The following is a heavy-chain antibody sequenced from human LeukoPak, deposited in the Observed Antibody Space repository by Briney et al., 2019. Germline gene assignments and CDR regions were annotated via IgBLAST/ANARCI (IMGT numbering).Heavy chain of an antibody. J-gene: IGHJ5*02. V-gene: IGHV3-23*01. CDR3: AKGFVVVVSATQSSWFDP. CDR1: GFTFSSYG. Sequence: GGSLRLPCAASGFTFSSYGMSWVRQAPGKGLEWVSAISGSGGNTYYADSVKGRFTISRDNSKNTLYLQMNSLRAEDTAVYYCAKGFVVVVSATQSSWFDPWGQGTLVSVSS. CDR2: ISGSGGNT. D-gene: IGHD2-21*01.